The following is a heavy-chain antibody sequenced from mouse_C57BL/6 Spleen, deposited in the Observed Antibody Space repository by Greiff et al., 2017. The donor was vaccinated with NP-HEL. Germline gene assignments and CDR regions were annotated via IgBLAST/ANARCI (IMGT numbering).Heavy chain of an antibody. D-gene: IGHD2-1*01. CDR3: TRYYGNYYYDY. CDR2: ISSGGDYI. J-gene: IGHJ2*01. V-gene: IGHV5-9-1*02. CDR1: GFTFSSYA. Sequence: EVKLVESGEGLVKPGGSLKLSCAASGFTFSSYAMSWVRQTPEQRLEWVAYISSGGDYIYYADTVKGRFTISRDNARNTLYLQMSSLKSEDTAMYYCTRYYGNYYYDYWGPGPTLTVSS.